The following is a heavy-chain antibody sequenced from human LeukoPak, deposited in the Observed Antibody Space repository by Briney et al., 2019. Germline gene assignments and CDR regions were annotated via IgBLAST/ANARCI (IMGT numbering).Heavy chain of an antibody. V-gene: IGHV4-4*07. CDR2: IYTSGST. Sequence: SETLSLTCTVSGGSISSYYWSWIRQPAGKGLEWIGRIYTSGSTNYNPSLKSRVTISVDTSKNQFSLRLSSVTAADTAVYYCARDPTTVTKGLDIWGQGTMVTVSS. J-gene: IGHJ3*02. CDR3: ARDPTTVTKGLDI. D-gene: IGHD4-17*01. CDR1: GGSISSYY.